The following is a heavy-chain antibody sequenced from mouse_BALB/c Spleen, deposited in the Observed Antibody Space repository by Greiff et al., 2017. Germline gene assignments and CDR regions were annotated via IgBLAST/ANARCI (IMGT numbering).Heavy chain of an antibody. CDR3: ARDPPLLYFDY. J-gene: IGHJ2*01. V-gene: IGHV5-6*02. D-gene: IGHD1-2*01. CDR2: ISSGGSYT. Sequence: DVKLVESGGDLLKPGGSLKLSCAASGFTFSSYGMSWVRQTPDKRLEWVATISSGGSYTYYPDSVKGRFTISRDNAKNTLYLQMSSLKSEDTAMYYCARDPPLLYFDYWGQGTTLTVSS. CDR1: GFTFSSYG.